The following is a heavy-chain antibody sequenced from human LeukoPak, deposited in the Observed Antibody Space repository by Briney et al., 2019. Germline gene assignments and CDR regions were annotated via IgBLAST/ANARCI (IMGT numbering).Heavy chain of an antibody. J-gene: IGHJ6*02. V-gene: IGHV3-7*01. CDR1: GFTFSTYW. Sequence: GGSLRLSCAASGFTFSTYWMSRVRQAPGKGLEWVANIKEDESEKYYVDSVKGRFTISRDNAQNSLNLQMNSLRPEDTAMYYCARVRTTGSYYGMDVWGQGTTVTVSS. CDR3: ARVRTTGSYYGMDV. D-gene: IGHD3-10*01. CDR2: IKEDESEK.